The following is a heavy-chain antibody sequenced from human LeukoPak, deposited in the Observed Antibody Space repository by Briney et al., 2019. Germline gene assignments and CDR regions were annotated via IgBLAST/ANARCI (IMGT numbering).Heavy chain of an antibody. J-gene: IGHJ3*02. CDR2: VLPVLGLS. V-gene: IGHV1-69*04. D-gene: IGHD3-10*01. CDR1: GGTYSSYS. Sequence: ASVKVSCKASGGTYSSYSINWVRQAPGQGLEWMGRVLPVLGLSKTAQNFQGRVTITADKSTTTAYMELSSLRFEDTAVYYCARGSYYGSGSATDAFDIWGQGTKVTVS. CDR3: ARGSYYGSGSATDAFDI.